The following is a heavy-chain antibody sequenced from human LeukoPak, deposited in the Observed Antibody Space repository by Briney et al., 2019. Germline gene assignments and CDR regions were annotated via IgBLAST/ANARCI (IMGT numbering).Heavy chain of an antibody. D-gene: IGHD2-21*02. J-gene: IGHJ4*02. V-gene: IGHV3-20*04. CDR2: INWDGGST. CDR1: GFTFDDYG. CDR3: AKWGCSGSDCYPFDY. Sequence: PGGSLRLSCAASGFTFDDYGMNWVRHAPGKGLEWVSGINWDGGSTGYADSVKGRFTISRDNAKNSLYLQMNSLRAEDTAVYYCAKWGCSGSDCYPFDYWGQGTLVTVSS.